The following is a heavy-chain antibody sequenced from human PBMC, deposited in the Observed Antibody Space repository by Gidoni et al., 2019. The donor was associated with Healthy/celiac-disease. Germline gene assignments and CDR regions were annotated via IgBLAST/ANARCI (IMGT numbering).Heavy chain of an antibody. J-gene: IGHJ6*02. Sequence: QVQLVESGGGVVQPGRALRLSCAASGFTLSSYGMHWVRQAPGKGLEWVAVISYDGSNKYYADSVKGRFPISRDNSKNTPYLQMNSLRAEDTAVYYCAKGDCSSTSCYENYYYGMDVWGQGTTVTVSS. CDR1: GFTLSSYG. V-gene: IGHV3-30*18. CDR3: AKGDCSSTSCYENYYYGMDV. D-gene: IGHD2-2*01. CDR2: ISYDGSNK.